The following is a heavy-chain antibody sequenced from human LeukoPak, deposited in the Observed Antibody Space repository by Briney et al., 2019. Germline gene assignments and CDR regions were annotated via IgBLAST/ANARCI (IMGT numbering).Heavy chain of an antibody. CDR1: GVSFSGYA. V-gene: IGHV3-30*02. D-gene: IGHD3-10*01. CDR3: AKDPLELAGLEETGHYYGSGNDAFDI. CDR2: IRYDGSNK. Sequence: GGSLRLSCAVSGVSFSGYAMHWVRQAPGKGLEWVAFIRYDGSNKYYADSVKGRFTISRDNSKNTLYLQMNSLRAEDTAVYYCAKDPLELAGLEETGHYYGSGNDAFDIWGQGTMVTVSS. J-gene: IGHJ3*02.